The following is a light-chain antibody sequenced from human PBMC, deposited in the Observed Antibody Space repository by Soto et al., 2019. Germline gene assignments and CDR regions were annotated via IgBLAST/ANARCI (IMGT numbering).Light chain of an antibody. CDR2: DVS. CDR3: SSYTTSSTVV. J-gene: IGLJ2*01. Sequence: QSVLTQPASVSGSPGQSITISCTGTSSDVGGYNYVSWYQQHPGKAPELTIYDVSNRPSGVSNRFSGSKSGNTASLTISGLQAEDEADYFCSSYTTSSTVVFGGGTKLTVL. V-gene: IGLV2-14*01. CDR1: SSDVGGYNY.